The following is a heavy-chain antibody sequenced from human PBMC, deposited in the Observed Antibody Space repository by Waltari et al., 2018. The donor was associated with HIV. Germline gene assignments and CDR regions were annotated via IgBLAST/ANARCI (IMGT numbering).Heavy chain of an antibody. D-gene: IGHD3-16*01. V-gene: IGHV3-7*01. CDR3: ARDPGGADAFDF. Sequence: EVQLVESGGGLVQPGGSLRLSCAVSGFSFSSYWMSWVRQAPGKGLEWVAKIKQDGREKYEVDSVKGRFNISRDNAKNSLYLQMNSLRDEDTAVYYCARDPGGADAFDFWGQGTMVTVSS. CDR2: IKQDGREK. CDR1: GFSFSSYW. J-gene: IGHJ3*01.